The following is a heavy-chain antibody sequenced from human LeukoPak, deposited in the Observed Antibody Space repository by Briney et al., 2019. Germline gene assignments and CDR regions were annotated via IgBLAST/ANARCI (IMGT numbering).Heavy chain of an antibody. V-gene: IGHV4-34*01. D-gene: IGHD2-15*01. CDR2: INHSGST. Sequence: PSETLSLTCAVYGGSFSGYYWSWIRQPPGKGLEWIGEINHSGSTNYNPSLKSRVTISVDTSKNQFSLKLSSVTAADTAVYYCASGGSCYSFLLMCRGWFDPWGQGTLVTVSS. CDR1: GGSFSGYY. J-gene: IGHJ5*02. CDR3: ASGGSCYSFLLMCRGWFDP.